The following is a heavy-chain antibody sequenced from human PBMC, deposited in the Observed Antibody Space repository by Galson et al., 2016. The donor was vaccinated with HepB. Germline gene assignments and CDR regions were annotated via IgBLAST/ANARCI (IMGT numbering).Heavy chain of an antibody. CDR2: IWYDGSNK. Sequence: SLRLSCAASGFTFSSYGMHWVRQAPGKGLEWVAVIWYDGSNKYYTDSVKGRFTISRDNSKNTLYLQMNSLRVEDTAVYYCVRAFGGTIHDAFDIWGQGTMVTVSS. J-gene: IGHJ3*02. CDR3: VRAFGGTIHDAFDI. V-gene: IGHV3-33*01. CDR1: GFTFSSYG. D-gene: IGHD1-26*01.